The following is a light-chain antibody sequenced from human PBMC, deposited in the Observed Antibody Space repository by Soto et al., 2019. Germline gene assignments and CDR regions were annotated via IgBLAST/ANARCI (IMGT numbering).Light chain of an antibody. J-gene: IGLJ2*01. CDR3: SSYAGSNIYAI. Sequence: QSALTQPPSASGSPGQSVTISCTGTSSDVGGYNYVSWYQQHPGKAPKLMIYEVSKRPSGVPDRFSGSKSGNTASLTVSGLQAEDEADYYCSSYAGSNIYAIFGGGPKLTVL. V-gene: IGLV2-8*01. CDR2: EVS. CDR1: SSDVGGYNY.